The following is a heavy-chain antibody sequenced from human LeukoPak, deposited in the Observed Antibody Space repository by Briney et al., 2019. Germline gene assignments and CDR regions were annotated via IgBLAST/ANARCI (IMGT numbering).Heavy chain of an antibody. CDR3: ASPQYSYGLD. CDR2: INHSGST. J-gene: IGHJ4*02. V-gene: IGHV4-34*01. CDR1: GGSFSGYY. Sequence: SETLSLTCAVYGGSFSGYYWSWIRQPPGKGLEWIGEINHSGSTNYNPSLKSRVTISVDTSKNQFSLKLSSVTAADTAVYYCASPQYSYGLDWGQGTLVTVSS. D-gene: IGHD5-18*01.